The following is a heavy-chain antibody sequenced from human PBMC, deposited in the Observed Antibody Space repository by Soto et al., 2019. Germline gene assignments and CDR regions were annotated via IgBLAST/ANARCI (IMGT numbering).Heavy chain of an antibody. Sequence: WASVKVSCKASGYTFTTYSMHWVRQAPGQRLEWMGWIHAGNGNTEHSQKFQGRVTITRDTSASTAYLELGGLRSEDTAVYYCARAACSSTSCYNYYAYGMDVWGQGTAVTVSS. V-gene: IGHV1-3*01. CDR2: IHAGNGNT. D-gene: IGHD2-2*01. J-gene: IGHJ6*02. CDR1: GYTFTTYS. CDR3: ARAACSSTSCYNYYAYGMDV.